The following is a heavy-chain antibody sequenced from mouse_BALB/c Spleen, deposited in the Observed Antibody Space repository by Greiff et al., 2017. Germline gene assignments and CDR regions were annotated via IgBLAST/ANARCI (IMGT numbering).Heavy chain of an antibody. CDR1: GFTFSSFG. Sequence: EVKLVESGGGLVQPGGSRKLSCAASGFTFSSFGMHWVRQAPEKGLEWVAYISSGSSTIYYADTVKGRFTISRDNPKNTLFLQMTSLRSEDTAMYYCARLFITTATRAMDYWGQGTSVTVSS. J-gene: IGHJ4*01. V-gene: IGHV5-17*02. D-gene: IGHD1-2*01. CDR2: ISSGSSTI. CDR3: ARLFITTATRAMDY.